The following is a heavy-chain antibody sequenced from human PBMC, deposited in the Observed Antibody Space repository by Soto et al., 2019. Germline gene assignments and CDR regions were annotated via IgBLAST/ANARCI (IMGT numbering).Heavy chain of an antibody. CDR3: ARVWDIVLMVYAIPHPPVYGMDV. CDR1: GFTVSSNY. CDR2: IYSGGST. Sequence: PGGSLRLSCAASGFTVSSNYMSWVRQAPGKGLEWVSVIYSGGSTYYADSVKGRFTISRHNSKNTLYLQMNSLRAEDTAVYYCARVWDIVLMVYAIPHPPVYGMDVWGQGTTVTVSS. D-gene: IGHD2-8*01. V-gene: IGHV3-53*01. J-gene: IGHJ6*02.